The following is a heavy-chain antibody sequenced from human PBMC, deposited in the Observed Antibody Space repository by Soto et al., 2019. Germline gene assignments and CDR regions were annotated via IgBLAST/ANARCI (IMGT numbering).Heavy chain of an antibody. CDR2: INAGDDNT. D-gene: IGHD3-22*01. V-gene: IGHV1-3*01. CDR1: GYTFTNYV. CDR3: ARESGYPLDY. J-gene: IGHJ4*01. Sequence: ASVKVSCKASGYTFTNYVMHWVRQAPGQRLEWMGSINAGDDNTKYSQKLQGRVTITTNTSASTAYMELSSLRSEDTAVYYCARESGYPLDYWG.